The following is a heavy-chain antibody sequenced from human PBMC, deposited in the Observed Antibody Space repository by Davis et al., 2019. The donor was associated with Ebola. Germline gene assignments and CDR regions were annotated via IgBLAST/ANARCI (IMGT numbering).Heavy chain of an antibody. CDR2: IYPGDSDT. D-gene: IGHD3-3*01. J-gene: IGHJ4*02. Sequence: GGSLRLSCKGSGYSFTTYWIAWVRQTPAKGLEWMGIIYPGDSDTRYSPSFQGQVTISADKSITTAYLQWSSLKASDTAMYYCARFLEWKADYWGQGTLVTVSS. CDR1: GYSFTTYW. V-gene: IGHV5-51*01. CDR3: ARFLEWKADY.